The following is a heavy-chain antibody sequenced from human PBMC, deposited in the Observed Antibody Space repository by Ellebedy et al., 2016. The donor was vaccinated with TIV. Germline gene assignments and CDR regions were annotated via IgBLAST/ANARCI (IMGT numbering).Heavy chain of an antibody. CDR2: IKQDGSEK. CDR3: AKAVDTAMVPYFDY. CDR1: GFTFSSYW. J-gene: IGHJ4*02. D-gene: IGHD5-18*01. Sequence: GESLKISCAASGFTFSSYWMNWVRQAPGKRPEWVANIKQDGSEKYYADSVKGRFTISRDNAKNSLYLQMNSLRAEDTALYYCAKAVDTAMVPYFDYWGQGTLVTVSS. V-gene: IGHV3-7*03.